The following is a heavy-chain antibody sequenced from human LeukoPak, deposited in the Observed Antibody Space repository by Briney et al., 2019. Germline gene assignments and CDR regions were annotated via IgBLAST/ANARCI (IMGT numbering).Heavy chain of an antibody. J-gene: IGHJ4*02. Sequence: GGSLRLSCAASGFTFNNYGMHWVRQAPGKGLEWVAVISYDGRNKHYPDSVKGRFTISRDISTDTLWLQMDSLRTEDTAVYYCAKGPLRGTAAAIDYWDQGTLVTVSS. CDR3: AKGPLRGTAAAIDY. CDR1: GFTFNNYG. D-gene: IGHD2-2*01. CDR2: ISYDGRNK. V-gene: IGHV3-30*18.